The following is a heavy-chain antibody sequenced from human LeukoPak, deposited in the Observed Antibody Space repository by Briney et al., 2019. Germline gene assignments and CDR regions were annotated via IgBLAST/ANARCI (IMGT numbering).Heavy chain of an antibody. V-gene: IGHV4-59*08. D-gene: IGHD3-22*01. CDR3: ASSYFYDGNRYFDY. CDR2: IYYTGST. CDR1: GGSITSYY. J-gene: IGHJ4*02. Sequence: TSETLSLTCNVSGGSITSYYWNWIRQPPGKGLGWIGYIYYTGSTNSNPSLKSRLTISLDTSKKQFSLKLSSVTAADTAIYYCASSYFYDGNRYFDYWGQGALVTVSS.